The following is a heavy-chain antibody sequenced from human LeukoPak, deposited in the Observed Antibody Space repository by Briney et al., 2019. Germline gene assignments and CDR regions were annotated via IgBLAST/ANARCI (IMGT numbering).Heavy chain of an antibody. CDR3: ARGYSSSWYDAFDI. V-gene: IGHV3-30*02. D-gene: IGHD6-13*01. CDR2: IRYDGSNK. J-gene: IGHJ3*02. Sequence: LSGGSLRLSCAASGFTFSSYGMHWVRQAPGKGLEWVAFIRYDGSNKYYADSVKGRFTISRDNSKDTLYLQMNSLRAEDTAVYYCARGYSSSWYDAFDIWGQGTMVTVSS. CDR1: GFTFSSYG.